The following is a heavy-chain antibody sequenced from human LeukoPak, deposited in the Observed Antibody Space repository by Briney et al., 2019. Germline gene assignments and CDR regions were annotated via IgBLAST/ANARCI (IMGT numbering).Heavy chain of an antibody. CDR1: GFTFSSYA. CDR3: ARVATMVRVPLDALDI. J-gene: IGHJ3*02. Sequence: QPGGSLRLSCAASGFTFSSYAMSWVRQAPGKGLEWVSYISRSGSTRYYADSVKGRFTISRDNAKNSLYLQMNSLRAEDTAVYYCARVATMVRVPLDALDIWGQGTMVSVSS. D-gene: IGHD3-10*01. V-gene: IGHV3-48*03. CDR2: ISRSGSTR.